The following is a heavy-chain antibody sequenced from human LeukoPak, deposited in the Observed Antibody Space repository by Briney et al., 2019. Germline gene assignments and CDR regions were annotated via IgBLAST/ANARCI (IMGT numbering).Heavy chain of an antibody. CDR1: GGSISSHY. CDR2: IYYSGST. V-gene: IGHV4-59*11. CDR3: ARGGTMTTVPL. Sequence: PSETLSLTCTVSGGSISSHYWSWIRQPPGKGLEWIGYIYYSGSTNYNPSLKSRVTISVDTSKNQFSLKLSSVTAADTAVYYCARGGTMTTVPLWGQGTLVTVSS. J-gene: IGHJ4*02. D-gene: IGHD4-17*01.